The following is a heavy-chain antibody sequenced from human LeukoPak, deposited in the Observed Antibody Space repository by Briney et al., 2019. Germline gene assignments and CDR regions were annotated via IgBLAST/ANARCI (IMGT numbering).Heavy chain of an antibody. CDR1: GFTFNNYW. CDR2: IKHDGSEK. J-gene: IGHJ6*02. D-gene: IGHD3-22*01. Sequence: GGSLRLSCAASGFTFNNYWMTWVRQAPGKGLEWVANIKHDGSEKYYVDSVKGRFTISRDNAKNSLYLQMNSLRAEDTAVYYCARSETTYYYDSSVYFYYYYGMDVWGQGTTVTVSS. V-gene: IGHV3-7*01. CDR3: ARSETTYYYDSSVYFYYYYGMDV.